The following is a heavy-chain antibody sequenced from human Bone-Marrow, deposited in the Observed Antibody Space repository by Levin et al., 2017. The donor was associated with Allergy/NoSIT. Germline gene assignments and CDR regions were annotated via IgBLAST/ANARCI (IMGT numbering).Heavy chain of an antibody. Sequence: GGSLRLSCEGSGFTFSSYSLHWVRQAPGKGLEWVSSINSGTSFINYGDSVEGRFTVSSDNSKNLLYLQMNNLRLDATAVSYCARNWPEDRRTYCGQGALVTGTS. CDR2: INSGTSFI. V-gene: IGHV3-21*01. CDR1: GFTFSSYS. J-gene: IGHJ4*02. D-gene: IGHD1-20*01. CDR3: ARNWPEDRRTY.